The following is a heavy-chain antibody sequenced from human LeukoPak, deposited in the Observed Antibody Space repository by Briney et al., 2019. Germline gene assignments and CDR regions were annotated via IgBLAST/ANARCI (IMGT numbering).Heavy chain of an antibody. Sequence: GGSLRLSCAASGFTFDDYAMHWVRQAPGKGLEWVSGISWNSGSIGYADSVKGRFTISRDNAKNSLYLQMNRLRAEDTALYYCAKDIAGYSSSWKNYYYYGMDVWGQGTTVTVSS. CDR2: ISWNSGSI. J-gene: IGHJ6*02. V-gene: IGHV3-9*01. CDR1: GFTFDDYA. D-gene: IGHD6-13*01. CDR3: AKDIAGYSSSWKNYYYYGMDV.